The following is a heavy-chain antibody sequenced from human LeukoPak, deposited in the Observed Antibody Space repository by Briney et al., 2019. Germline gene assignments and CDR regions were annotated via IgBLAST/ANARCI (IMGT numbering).Heavy chain of an antibody. D-gene: IGHD2/OR15-2a*01. CDR2: IKNGGTT. CDR3: TTVSHFYL. Sequence: GGSLRLSCAASGFTFSNAWLSWVRQAPGKGLEWVGRIKNGGTTDYAAPVEGRFTISRDDSKATLYLQMDSLKTEDTAIYYCTTVSHFYLGGQGTLVTVSS. J-gene: IGHJ4*02. CDR1: GFTFSNAW. V-gene: IGHV3-15*01.